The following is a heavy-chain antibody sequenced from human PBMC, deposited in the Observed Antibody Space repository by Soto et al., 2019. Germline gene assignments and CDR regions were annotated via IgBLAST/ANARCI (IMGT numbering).Heavy chain of an antibody. J-gene: IGHJ6*02. Sequence: ASVKVSCKASGYTFTSTWMHWVRQAPGQGLEWMGIINPYGGTANYAQKFQGRVTITADESTSTAYMELSSLRSEDTAVYYCAKSGYRDYYYYYGMDVWGQGTTVTVSS. CDR3: AKSGYRDYYYYYGMDV. CDR1: GYTFTSTW. D-gene: IGHD3-3*01. CDR2: INPYGGTA. V-gene: IGHV1-46*01.